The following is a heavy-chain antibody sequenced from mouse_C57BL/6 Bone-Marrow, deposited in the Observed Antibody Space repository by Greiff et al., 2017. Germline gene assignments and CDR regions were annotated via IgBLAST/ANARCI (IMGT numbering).Heavy chain of an antibody. D-gene: IGHD1-1*01. V-gene: IGHV14-3*01. Sequence: VQLKESVAELVRPGASVKLSCTASGFNIKNTYMHWVKQRPEQGLEWIGRIDPANGNTKYAPKFQGKATITADTSSNTAYLQLSSLTSEDTAIYYCALYYYGSSYHFDYWGQGTTLTVSS. CDR1: GFNIKNTY. CDR3: ALYYYGSSYHFDY. CDR2: IDPANGNT. J-gene: IGHJ2*01.